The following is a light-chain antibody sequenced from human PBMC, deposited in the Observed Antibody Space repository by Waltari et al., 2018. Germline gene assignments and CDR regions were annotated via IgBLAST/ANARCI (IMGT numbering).Light chain of an antibody. CDR2: GAS. Sequence: VVMTQTPATLSVPPGERATLSCRASQSVSSNLAWYQQKPGQAPRLLIYGASTRATGLPARFSGSGSGTEFTLTISSLQSEDFAVYFCQHYNNWPFTFGPGTKVDIK. V-gene: IGKV3-15*01. CDR3: QHYNNWPFT. J-gene: IGKJ3*01. CDR1: QSVSSN.